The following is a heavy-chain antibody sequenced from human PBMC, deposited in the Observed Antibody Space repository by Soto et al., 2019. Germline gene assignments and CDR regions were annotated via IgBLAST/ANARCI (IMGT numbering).Heavy chain of an antibody. CDR1: GFTFSSYG. Sequence: GGSLRLSCAASGFTFSSYGMHWVRQAPGKGLEWVAVISYDGSNKYYADSVKGRFTISRDNSKNTLYLQMNSLSAEDTAGYYCAKEVAVAGRYYYYYGMDVGAKGTRVTVSS. CDR2: ISYDGSNK. V-gene: IGHV3-30*18. D-gene: IGHD6-19*01. J-gene: IGHJ6*04. CDR3: AKEVAVAGRYYYYYGMDV.